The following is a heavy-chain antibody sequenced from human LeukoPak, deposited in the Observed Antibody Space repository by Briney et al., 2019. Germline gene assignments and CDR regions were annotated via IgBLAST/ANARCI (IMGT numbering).Heavy chain of an antibody. J-gene: IGHJ4*02. V-gene: IGHV3-30*18. D-gene: IGHD6-19*01. CDR3: AKSPPGSGWYRLPFDY. CDR2: ISYDGSNK. Sequence: PGGSLRLSCAASGFTFSSYGMHWVRQAPGKGLGWVAVISYDGSNKYYADSVKGRFTISRDNSKNTLYLQMNSLRAEDTAVYYCAKSPPGSGWYRLPFDYWGQGTLVTVSS. CDR1: GFTFSSYG.